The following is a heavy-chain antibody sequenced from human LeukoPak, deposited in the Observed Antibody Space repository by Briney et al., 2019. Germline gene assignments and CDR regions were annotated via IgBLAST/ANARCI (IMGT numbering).Heavy chain of an antibody. CDR1: GFSFRAYW. D-gene: IGHD6-13*01. J-gene: IGHJ4*02. CDR2: IKEDGSET. V-gene: IGHV3-7*03. CDR3: ASIQYSSSWGELDY. Sequence: GGSLRLSCAASGFSFRAYWMTWVRQAPGTGLEWVAIIKEDGSETYSMDSVKGRFTISRDNAKNSLYLQMNSLRAEDTAVYYCASIQYSSSWGELDYWGQGTLVTVSS.